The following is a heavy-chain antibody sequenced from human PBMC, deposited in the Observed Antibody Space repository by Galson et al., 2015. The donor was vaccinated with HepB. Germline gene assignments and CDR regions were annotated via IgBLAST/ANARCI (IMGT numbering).Heavy chain of an antibody. J-gene: IGHJ4*02. CDR1: GFTFSSYG. D-gene: IGHD3-10*01. CDR3: ARAAREFIPYYFDY. CDR2: IWYDGSNK. V-gene: IGHV3-33*08. Sequence: SLRLSCAASGFTFSSYGMHWVRQAPGKGLEWVAVIWYDGSNKYYADSVKGRFTISRDNSKNTLYLQMNSLRAEDTAVYYCARAAREFIPYYFDYWGQGTLVTVSS.